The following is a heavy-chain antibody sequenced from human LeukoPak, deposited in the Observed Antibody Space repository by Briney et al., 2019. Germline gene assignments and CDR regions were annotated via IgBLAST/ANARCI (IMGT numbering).Heavy chain of an antibody. CDR2: IGTAGDT. CDR1: GFTFSSYD. Sequence: GGSLRLSCAASGFTFSSYDMHWVRQATGKGLEWVSAIGTAGDTYYSGSVKGRFTISRENAKNSLYLRMNSLRAGDTALYYCARVAAGGKGFDYWGQGTLVTVSS. V-gene: IGHV3-13*01. J-gene: IGHJ4*02. CDR3: ARVAAGGKGFDY. D-gene: IGHD6-13*01.